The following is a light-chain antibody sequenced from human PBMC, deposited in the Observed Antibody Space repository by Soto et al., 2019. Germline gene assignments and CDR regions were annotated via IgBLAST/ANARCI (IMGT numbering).Light chain of an antibody. J-gene: IGKJ5*01. V-gene: IGKV3-15*01. CDR1: QSVSSN. CDR2: GAS. Sequence: EIVMTHSPSTLSLSPVERATLSCSASQSVSSNLALYQQKPGQAPRLLIYGASTRATGIPARFSGSGSGTEFTLTISSLQSEDFATYYCQQANSFPPITFGQGTRLEI. CDR3: QQANSFPPIT.